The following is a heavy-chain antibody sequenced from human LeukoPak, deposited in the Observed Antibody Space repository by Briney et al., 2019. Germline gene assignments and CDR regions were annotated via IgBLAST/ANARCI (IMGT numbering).Heavy chain of an antibody. CDR1: GDSVSSSNYY. CDR3: AWLTRRSGNYFDY. J-gene: IGHJ4*02. V-gene: IGHV4-61*01. D-gene: IGHD1-1*01. Sequence: SETLSLTCAVSGDSVSSSNYYWSWIRQPPGKGLEWIGYIYYGGNTNYNPSLQSRVTISVDTSKSQFSLKLSSVTAADTGVYYCAWLTRRSGNYFDYWGQGTLVTVSS. CDR2: IYYGGNT.